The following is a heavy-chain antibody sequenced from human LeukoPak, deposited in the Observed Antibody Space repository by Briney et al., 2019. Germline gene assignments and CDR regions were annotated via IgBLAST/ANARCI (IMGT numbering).Heavy chain of an antibody. J-gene: IGHJ5*02. CDR3: ARGGIVVVPAAPNWFDP. D-gene: IGHD2-2*01. Sequence: ASVKVSCKASGYTFTSYGISWVRQAPGQGLEWMGWINAYNGNTNYAQKLQGRVTMTTDTSTSTAYMELRSLRSDDTAVYYCARGGIVVVPAAPNWFDPWGQGTLVIVSS. CDR2: INAYNGNT. V-gene: IGHV1-18*01. CDR1: GYTFTSYG.